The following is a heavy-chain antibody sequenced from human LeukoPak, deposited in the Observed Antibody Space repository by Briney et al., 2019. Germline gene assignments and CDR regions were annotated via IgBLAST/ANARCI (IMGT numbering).Heavy chain of an antibody. CDR2: INCNGDRT. V-gene: IGHV3-64D*06. CDR3: VRTDCGGDCYSRY. D-gene: IGHD2-21*02. Sequence: GTLRDPCSATVLNFNRHGKQWIRQRTGVGLENESAINCNGDRTYYAGSVKSRFTISRDNSNSTLFLQMSSLRPEDTAVYYGVRTDCGGDCYSRYWGRGTLVIVTS. J-gene: IGHJ4*02. CDR1: VLNFNRHG.